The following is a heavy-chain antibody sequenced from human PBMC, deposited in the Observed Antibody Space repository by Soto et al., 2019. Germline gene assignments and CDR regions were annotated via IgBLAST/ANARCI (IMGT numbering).Heavy chain of an antibody. J-gene: IGHJ4*02. CDR1: GGSIRNGDYY. D-gene: IGHD1-26*01. Sequence: SETLSLTCTVSGGSIRNGDYYWGWIRQPPGKGLEWIGYVYYSGTTYSHASLNSRVSISVDTSENQFSLRLTSVTAPDTAVYYCVTVNLVGAAYYFDYWGPGTLVTVSS. CDR2: VYYSGTT. V-gene: IGHV4-30-4*01. CDR3: VTVNLVGAAYYFDY.